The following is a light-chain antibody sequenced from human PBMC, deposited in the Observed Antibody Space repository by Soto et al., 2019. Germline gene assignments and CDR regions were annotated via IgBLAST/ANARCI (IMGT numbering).Light chain of an antibody. Sequence: EIVLTQSPATLSLFPGERATLSCRASQSVSIYLAWYQQKPGQAPRLLIYDASNRATGIPARFSGSGSGTDFTLTISSLEPXXXAXXXXXXXXNWXPEITFGQGTRLEIK. J-gene: IGKJ5*01. CDR2: DAS. CDR3: XXXXNWXPEIT. V-gene: IGKV3-11*01. CDR1: QSVSIY.